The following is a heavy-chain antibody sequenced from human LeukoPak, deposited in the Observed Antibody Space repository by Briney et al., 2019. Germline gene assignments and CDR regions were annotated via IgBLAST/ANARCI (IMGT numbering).Heavy chain of an antibody. D-gene: IGHD3-22*01. J-gene: IGHJ1*01. CDR1: GFTFGSYG. CDR3: AIMHGYYDGSGYWVQ. CDR2: ITPNADRT. V-gene: IGHV3-23*01. Sequence: PGGSLRLSCAVSGFTFGSYGMSWVRQAPGKGLEWVSFITPNADRTSYADSVEGRFTISRDNPRNTLYMQMDSLRDEDTAVYYCAIMHGYYDGSGYWVQWGQGTLVTVSS.